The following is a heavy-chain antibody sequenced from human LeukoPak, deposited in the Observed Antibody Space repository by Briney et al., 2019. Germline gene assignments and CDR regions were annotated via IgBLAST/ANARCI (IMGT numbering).Heavy chain of an antibody. J-gene: IGHJ3*02. D-gene: IGHD5-24*01. Sequence: SVKVSCKASGGTFSSYAISWVRQAPGQGLEWMGGIIPIFGTANYAQKFQGRVTITADESTSTAYMELSSLRSEDTAVYYCARDRVREMATAREAFDIWGQGTMVTVSS. CDR2: IIPIFGTA. V-gene: IGHV1-69*13. CDR3: ARDRVREMATAREAFDI. CDR1: GGTFSSYA.